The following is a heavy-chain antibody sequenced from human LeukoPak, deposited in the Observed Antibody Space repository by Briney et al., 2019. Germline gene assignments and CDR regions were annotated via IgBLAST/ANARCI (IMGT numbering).Heavy chain of an antibody. CDR1: GYTFTGYY. D-gene: IGHD3-10*01. CDR2: INPNSGGT. CDR3: ARDWVGYYGSGSGGDWFDP. Sequence: GASVKVSCKASGYTFTGYYTHWVRQAPGQGLEWMGWINPNSGGTNYAQKFQGRVTMTRDTSISTAYMELSRLRSDDTAVYYCARDWVGYYGSGSGGDWFDPWGQGTLVTVSS. J-gene: IGHJ5*02. V-gene: IGHV1-2*02.